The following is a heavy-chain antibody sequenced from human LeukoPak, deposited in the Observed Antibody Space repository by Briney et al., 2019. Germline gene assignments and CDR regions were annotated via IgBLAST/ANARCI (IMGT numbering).Heavy chain of an antibody. Sequence: GGSLRLSCAASGFTFSSYAMSWVRQAPGKGLEWVSAISGSGGSTYYADSVKGRFTISRDNSKNTLYLQMNSLRAEDTAVYYCAKSVEYKLPYVVGMDVWGQGTTVTVSS. CDR2: ISGSGGST. CDR1: GFTFSSYA. V-gene: IGHV3-23*01. D-gene: IGHD2-2*02. J-gene: IGHJ6*02. CDR3: AKSVEYKLPYVVGMDV.